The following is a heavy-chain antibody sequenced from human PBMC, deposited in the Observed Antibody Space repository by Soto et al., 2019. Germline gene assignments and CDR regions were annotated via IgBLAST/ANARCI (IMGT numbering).Heavy chain of an antibody. CDR1: EDTFTHYD. Sequence: QVELVQSGAEVKKPGASVKVSCQASEDTFTHYDINWVPQATGQGLEWMGWMNPNTGNIDYAHKFQGRVTMTWDTSTRTVYMELSSLRSDDTAVYYCVRRVASGHRSWFDPWGHGTLVTVSS. V-gene: IGHV1-8*01. CDR2: MNPNTGNI. CDR3: VRRVASGHRSWFDP. D-gene: IGHD2-21*01. J-gene: IGHJ5*02.